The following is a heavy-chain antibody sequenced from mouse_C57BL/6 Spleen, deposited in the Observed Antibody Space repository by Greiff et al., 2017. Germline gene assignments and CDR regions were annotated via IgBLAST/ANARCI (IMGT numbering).Heavy chain of an antibody. J-gene: IGHJ4*01. D-gene: IGHD1-1*01. Sequence: VQRVESGPELVKPGASVKISCKASGYAFSSSWMNWVKQRPGKGLEWIGRIYPGDGDTHYNGKFKGKATLTADKSSSTAYMQLSSLTSEDTAVYFCARPITTVEMDYWGQGTSVTVSS. CDR2: IYPGDGDT. CDR3: ARPITTVEMDY. CDR1: GYAFSSSW. V-gene: IGHV1-82*01.